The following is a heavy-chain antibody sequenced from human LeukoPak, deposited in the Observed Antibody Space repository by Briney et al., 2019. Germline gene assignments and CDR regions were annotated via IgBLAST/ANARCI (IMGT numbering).Heavy chain of an antibody. D-gene: IGHD3-22*01. Sequence: GGSLRLSCAASGFTFSSYWMHWVRHAPGKGLVWVSRINSDGSSTSYADSVKGRFTISRDNAKNTLYLQMNSLRAEDTAVYYCARDSTTYYYDSSGYYVDAFDIWGQGTMVTVSS. J-gene: IGHJ3*02. CDR1: GFTFSSYW. V-gene: IGHV3-74*01. CDR2: INSDGSST. CDR3: ARDSTTYYYDSSGYYVDAFDI.